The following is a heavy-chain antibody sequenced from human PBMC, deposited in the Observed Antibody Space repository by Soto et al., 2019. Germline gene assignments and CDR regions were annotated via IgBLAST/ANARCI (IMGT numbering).Heavy chain of an antibody. CDR2: IYYSGST. CDR1: GGSISSYY. V-gene: IGHV4-59*01. J-gene: IGHJ5*02. D-gene: IGHD6-13*01. CDR3: AIVLPTRIAAAGIWFDP. Sequence: SETLSLTCTVSGGSISSYYWSWIRQPPGKGLEWIGYIYYSGSTNYNPSLKSRVTISVDTSKNRFSLKLSSVTAADTAVYYCAIVLPTRIAAAGIWFDPWGQGTLVTVSS.